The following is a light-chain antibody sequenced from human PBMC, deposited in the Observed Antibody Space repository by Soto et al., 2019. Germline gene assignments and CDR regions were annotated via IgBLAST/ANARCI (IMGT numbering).Light chain of an antibody. J-gene: IGLJ2*01. CDR1: NSDVGSNYVSWY. V-gene: IGLV2-14*03. CDR2: XXX. CDR3: SSYLSSRTVV. Sequence: QSALTQPASVSGSPGQSITISCTGTNSDVGSNYVSWYVSWYQQHPGKVPKLMIYXXXXXXXXXXXXXSGSKSGNTASLTXXXXQAEXXXXXYCSSYLSSRTVVFGGGTKVTVL.